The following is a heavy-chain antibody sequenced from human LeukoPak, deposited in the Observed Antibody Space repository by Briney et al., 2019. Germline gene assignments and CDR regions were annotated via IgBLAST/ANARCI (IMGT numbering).Heavy chain of an antibody. CDR1: GGTFSSDA. J-gene: IGHJ4*02. V-gene: IGHV1-69*13. CDR3: ARVHLPRPYGYDY. Sequence: SVKLSCKASGGTFSSDAISWVRHAPGQGLEWMGGNTPIFGTTHYTQWFQGRVTITADESTSTAYMELSSLRSEDTAMYYCARVHLPRPYGYDYWGQGTLVTVSS. D-gene: IGHD5-18*01. CDR2: NTPIFGTT.